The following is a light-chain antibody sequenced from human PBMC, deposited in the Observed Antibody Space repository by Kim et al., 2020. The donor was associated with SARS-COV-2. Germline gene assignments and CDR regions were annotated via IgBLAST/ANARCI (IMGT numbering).Light chain of an antibody. J-gene: IGKJ1*01. CDR2: LAS. Sequence: DIQMTQSPSSLSASVGDRVTITCRSSLSVKNFVNWYQQEPGKAPNLIIYLASTLQSGVPSRFSGSGSETEFALTISGLQPEDVATYYCQHTYTTPWTFGQGTKVDIK. CDR1: LSVKNF. CDR3: QHTYTTPWT. V-gene: IGKV1-39*01.